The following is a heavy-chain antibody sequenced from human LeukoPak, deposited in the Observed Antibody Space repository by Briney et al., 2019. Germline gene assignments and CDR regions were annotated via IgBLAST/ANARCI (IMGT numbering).Heavy chain of an antibody. J-gene: IGHJ4*02. Sequence: GGSLRLSCAASGFTFSSYSINWVRQAPGKELEWVSSISSSSSYIYYADSVKGRFTISRDNAKNSLYLQMNSLRAEDTAVYYCARDRAAAGTPFDYWGQGTLVTVSS. CDR1: GFTFSSYS. CDR3: ARDRAAAGTPFDY. V-gene: IGHV3-21*01. CDR2: ISSSSSYI. D-gene: IGHD6-13*01.